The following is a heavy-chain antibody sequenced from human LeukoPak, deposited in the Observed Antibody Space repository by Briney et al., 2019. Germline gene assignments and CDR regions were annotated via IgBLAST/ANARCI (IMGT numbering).Heavy chain of an antibody. CDR3: AKEAEYDFWRGRYFGY. CDR2: IGGSGGST. D-gene: IGHD3-3*01. CDR1: GFTFSSYA. Sequence: GGSLRLSCAASGFTFSSYAMSWVRQAPGEGLEWVSAIGGSGGSTYYADSVKGRFTISRDNSKNTLYLQMNSLRAEDTAVYYCAKEAEYDFWRGRYFGYWGQGTLVTVSS. V-gene: IGHV3-23*01. J-gene: IGHJ4*02.